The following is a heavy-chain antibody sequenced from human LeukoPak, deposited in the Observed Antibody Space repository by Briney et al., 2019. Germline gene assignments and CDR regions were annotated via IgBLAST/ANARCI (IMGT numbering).Heavy chain of an antibody. CDR1: GGTFSSYA. Sequence: GASVKVSCKASGGTFSSYAISWVRQAPGQGLEWMGGIIPIFGTANYAQKFQGRVTITTDESTSTAYMELSSLRSEDTAVYYCAKEGQYSSSWYLGYWGQGTLVTVSS. V-gene: IGHV1-69*05. D-gene: IGHD6-13*01. J-gene: IGHJ4*02. CDR2: IIPIFGTA. CDR3: AKEGQYSSSWYLGY.